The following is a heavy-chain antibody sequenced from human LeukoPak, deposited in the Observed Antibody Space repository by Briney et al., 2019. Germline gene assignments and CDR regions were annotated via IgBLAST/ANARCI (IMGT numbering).Heavy chain of an antibody. CDR2: IYYSGST. Sequence: SETLSLTCTVSGGSISSYYWSWIRQPPGKGLEWIGYIYYSGSTNCNPSLKSRVTISVDTSKNQFSLRLRSVTAADTAVYYCARDSYYDSSGYFNDTFDMWGQGTVVTVSS. CDR1: GGSISSYY. D-gene: IGHD3-22*01. CDR3: ARDSYYDSSGYFNDTFDM. V-gene: IGHV4-59*01. J-gene: IGHJ3*02.